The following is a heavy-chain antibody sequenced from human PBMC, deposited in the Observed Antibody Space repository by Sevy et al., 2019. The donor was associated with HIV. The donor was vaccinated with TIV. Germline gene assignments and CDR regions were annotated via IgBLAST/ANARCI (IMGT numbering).Heavy chain of an antibody. CDR3: AKTLLRFLEWGAFDY. V-gene: IGHV3-23*01. CDR2: ISGSGGST. Sequence: GGSLRLSCAASGFTFSSYAMSWVRQAPGKGLEWVSAISGSGGSTYYADSVKGRFTTSRDNSKNTLYLQMNSLRAEDTAVYYCAKTLLRFLEWGAFDYWGQGTLVTVSS. D-gene: IGHD3-3*01. CDR1: GFTFSSYA. J-gene: IGHJ4*02.